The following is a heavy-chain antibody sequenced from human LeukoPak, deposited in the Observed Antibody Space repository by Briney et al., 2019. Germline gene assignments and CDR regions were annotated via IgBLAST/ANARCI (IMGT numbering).Heavy chain of an antibody. CDR1: GGTFSSYA. V-gene: IGHV1-8*03. CDR3: ARADRNVASISDY. Sequence: ASVKVSCKASGGTFSSYAISWVRQATGQGLEWMGWMNPNSGNTGCAQKFQGRVTITRNTSISTAYMELSSLRSEDTALYYCARADRNVASISDYWGQGTLVTVSS. J-gene: IGHJ4*02. D-gene: IGHD3-3*02. CDR2: MNPNSGNT.